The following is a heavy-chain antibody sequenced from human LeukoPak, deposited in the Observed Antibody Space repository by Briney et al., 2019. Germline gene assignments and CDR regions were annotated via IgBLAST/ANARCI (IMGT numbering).Heavy chain of an antibody. CDR2: TWYDGSNK. Sequence: GGSLRLSCAASGFTFSTYGMHWVRQAQGKGLEWVALTWYDGSNKNYADSVKGRFTISRDNSKNTLYLQMNSLRGEDKGVYYCARGGLTIAESTTSWYLDYWGQGTLVTVSS. D-gene: IGHD1-26*01. V-gene: IGHV3-33*01. J-gene: IGHJ4*02. CDR3: ARGGLTIAESTTSWYLDY. CDR1: GFTFSTYG.